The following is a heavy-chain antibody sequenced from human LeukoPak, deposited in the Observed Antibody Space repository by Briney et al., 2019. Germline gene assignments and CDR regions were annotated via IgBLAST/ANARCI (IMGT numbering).Heavy chain of an antibody. D-gene: IGHD3-10*01. CDR3: ARAPLNRRGAFDI. CDR2: INNDGSST. Sequence: PGGSLRLSCVASGFTFTTYWMHWVRQVPGKGLVWVSHINNDGSSTTYADSVKGRFTISRDNAKNTLYLEMNSLRAEDTAVYYCARAPLNRRGAFDIWGQGTMVTVSS. CDR1: GFTFTTYW. V-gene: IGHV3-74*01. J-gene: IGHJ3*02.